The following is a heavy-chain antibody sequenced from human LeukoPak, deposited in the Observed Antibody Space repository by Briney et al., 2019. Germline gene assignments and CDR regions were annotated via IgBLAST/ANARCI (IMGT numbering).Heavy chain of an antibody. D-gene: IGHD4-17*01. V-gene: IGHV4-34*01. CDR2: INHSGSA. CDR1: GGSFSGYY. CDR3: ARGQGTVTTH. Sequence: PSETLSLTCAVSGGSFSGYYRTWIRQPPGKGLEWIGEINHSGSANYNPSLKSRVTISLETSKNQFSLKLSSVTAADTAVYYCARGQGTVTTHWGQGTLVTVSS. J-gene: IGHJ4*02.